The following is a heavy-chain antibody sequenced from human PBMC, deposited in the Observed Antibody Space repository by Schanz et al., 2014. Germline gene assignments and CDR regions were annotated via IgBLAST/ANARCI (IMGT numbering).Heavy chain of an antibody. CDR2: ISHDGYST. CDR3: AKGRFGELSAFDI. V-gene: IGHV3-64*04. Sequence: VQLVESGGGLVQPGGSLRLSCSASGFTFSTYAMHWVRQAPGKGLEYVSAISHDGYSTYYADSVKGRFTISRDNSKNTLYLQMNSLRAEDTAVYYCAKGRFGELSAFDIWGQGTMVTVSS. J-gene: IGHJ3*02. CDR1: GFTFSTYA. D-gene: IGHD3-10*01.